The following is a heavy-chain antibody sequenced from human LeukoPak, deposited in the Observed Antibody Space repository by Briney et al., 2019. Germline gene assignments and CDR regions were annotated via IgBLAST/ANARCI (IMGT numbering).Heavy chain of an antibody. CDR2: IYYSGST. V-gene: IGHV4-30-4*01. Sequence: PSETLSLTCTVSGGSISSGDYYWSWLRQPPGKGLEWIGYIYYSGSTYYNPSLKSRVTISVDTSKNQFSLKLSSVTAADTAVYYCARDCSSTSCLGSYWYFDLWGRGTLVTVSS. CDR3: ARDCSSTSCLGSYWYFDL. D-gene: IGHD2-2*01. CDR1: GGSISSGDYY. J-gene: IGHJ2*01.